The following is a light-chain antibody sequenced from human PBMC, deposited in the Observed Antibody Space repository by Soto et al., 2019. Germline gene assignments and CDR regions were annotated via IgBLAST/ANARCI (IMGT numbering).Light chain of an antibody. CDR2: GIS. J-gene: IGLJ1*01. V-gene: IGLV1-40*01. Sequence: QSALTQPPSVSGAPGQRVTISCTGSSTNIGAYYDVTWYQHLPGTAPKLLLYGISNRPSGVSNRFSGSKSDTSASLAITGLQAEDEADYYCQSYDSSLSGYVFGTGTKVTVL. CDR1: STNIGAYYD. CDR3: QSYDSSLSGYV.